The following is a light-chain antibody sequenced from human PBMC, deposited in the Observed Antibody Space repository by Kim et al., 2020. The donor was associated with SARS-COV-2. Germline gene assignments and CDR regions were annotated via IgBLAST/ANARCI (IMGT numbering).Light chain of an antibody. V-gene: IGKV3-15*01. CDR3: QQYNKWPPLT. J-gene: IGKJ4*01. CDR2: GAS. Sequence: EIVMTQSPATLSVSPGERATLSCRASQSVTTNLAWYQQKPGQAPRLLIYGASSRATGIPDRFSGSGSGTDFTLTISSLQSEDSAVYYCQQYNKWPPLTFGGGTKVDIK. CDR1: QSVTTN.